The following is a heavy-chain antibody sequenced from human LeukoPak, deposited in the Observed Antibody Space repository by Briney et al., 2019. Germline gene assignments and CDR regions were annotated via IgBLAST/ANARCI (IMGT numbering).Heavy chain of an antibody. J-gene: IGHJ4*02. D-gene: IGHD3-22*01. V-gene: IGHV3-7*01. CDR2: IKQDGSEK. CDR3: AETYPKEYYYDSSGYS. CDR1: GFTFSSYW. Sequence: GGSLRLSCAASGFTFSSYWMSWVRQAPGKGLEWVANIKQDGSEKYYVDSVEGRFTISRDNAKNSLYLQMNSLRAEDTAVYYCAETYPKEYYYDSSGYSWGQGALVTVSS.